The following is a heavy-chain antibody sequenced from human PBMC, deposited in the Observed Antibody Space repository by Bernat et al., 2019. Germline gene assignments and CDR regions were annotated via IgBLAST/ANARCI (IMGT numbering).Heavy chain of an antibody. V-gene: IGHV3-20*04. Sequence: EVQLVESGGGVVRPGGSLRLSCAASGFTFDDYGMSWVRQAPGKGLEWVSGINWNGGSTGYADSVKGRFTISRDNAKNSLYLQMNSLRAEDTALYYCARVVPGLLLDYNVDIVARGYFDYWGQGTLVTVSS. D-gene: IGHD5-12*01. CDR2: INWNGGST. J-gene: IGHJ4*02. CDR1: GFTFDDYG. CDR3: ARVVPGLLLDYNVDIVARGYFDY.